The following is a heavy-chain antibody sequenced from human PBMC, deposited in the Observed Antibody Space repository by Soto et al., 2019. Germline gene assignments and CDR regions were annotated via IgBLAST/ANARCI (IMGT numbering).Heavy chain of an antibody. V-gene: IGHV1-69*02. Sequence: QVQLVQSGAEVKKPGSSVKVSCKASGGTFSSYTISWVRQAPGQGLEWMGRIIPILGIANYAQKFQGRVTITADKSTSTAYMGLSSLRSEDTAVYYCARGKEVVPAAIHYYFDYWGQGTLVTVSS. CDR1: GGTFSSYT. CDR2: IIPILGIA. D-gene: IGHD2-2*01. CDR3: ARGKEVVPAAIHYYFDY. J-gene: IGHJ4*02.